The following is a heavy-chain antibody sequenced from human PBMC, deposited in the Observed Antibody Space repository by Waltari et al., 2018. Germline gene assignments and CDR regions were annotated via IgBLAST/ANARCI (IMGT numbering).Heavy chain of an antibody. CDR1: GFTFSRSA. CDR2: ISYDGSNK. D-gene: IGHD6-19*01. CDR3: ARAEGSGWPYYYYYGMDV. V-gene: IGHV3-30*01. J-gene: IGHJ6*02. Sequence: QVQLVESGGGVVQPGRSMRLSGADSGFTFSRSAMHWARQAPGKGLEWVAVISYDGSNKYYADAVKGRFTISRDNSKNTLYLQMNSLRAEDTAVYYCARAEGSGWPYYYYYGMDVWGQGTTVTVSS.